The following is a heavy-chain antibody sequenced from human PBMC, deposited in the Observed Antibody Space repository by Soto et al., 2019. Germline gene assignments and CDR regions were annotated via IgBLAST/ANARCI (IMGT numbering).Heavy chain of an antibody. CDR3: AKDGAATPGY. J-gene: IGHJ4*02. CDR1: GFTFSNYA. Sequence: DVQLLESGGGLVQPGGSLRLSCTASGFTFSNYAMTWVRQAPGKGLDWVSVIGYSGGDPRYAESVKGRFTISRDNSKNTLYLQMNSLRAEDTAVYYCAKDGAATPGYWGQGTLVTVSS. D-gene: IGHD2-15*01. V-gene: IGHV3-23*01. CDR2: IGYSGGDP.